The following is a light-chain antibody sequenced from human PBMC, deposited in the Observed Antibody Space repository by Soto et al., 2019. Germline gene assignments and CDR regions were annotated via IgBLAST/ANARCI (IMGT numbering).Light chain of an antibody. CDR1: KLGDKY. Sequence: SYELTQPPSVSVSPGQTASITCSGDKLGDKYACWYQQKPGQSPVLVIYQDSKRPSGIPERFSGSNSGNTATLTISGTQAMDEADYYCQAWDSPRYVVVFGGGTKLTVL. J-gene: IGLJ2*01. V-gene: IGLV3-1*01. CDR2: QDS. CDR3: QAWDSPRYVVV.